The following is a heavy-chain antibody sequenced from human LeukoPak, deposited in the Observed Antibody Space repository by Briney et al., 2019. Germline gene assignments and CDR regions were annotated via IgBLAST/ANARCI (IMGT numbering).Heavy chain of an antibody. D-gene: IGHD5-18*01. CDR1: GFTFSSYS. J-gene: IGHJ6*02. V-gene: IGHV3-48*01. CDR3: ARRGIQLWLVYYGMDV. Sequence: PGGSLRLSCAASGFTFSSYSMNWVRQAPGKGLEWVSYISSSSSTIYYADSVKGRFTISRDNAKSSLYLQMNSLKAEDTAVYYCARRGIQLWLVYYGMDVWGQGTTVTVSS. CDR2: ISSSSSTI.